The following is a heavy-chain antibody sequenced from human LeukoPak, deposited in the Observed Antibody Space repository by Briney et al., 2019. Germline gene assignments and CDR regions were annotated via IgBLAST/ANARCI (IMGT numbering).Heavy chain of an antibody. Sequence: PGGSLRLSCAASGFTFSSYSMNWVRQAPGKGLEWVSSISSSSSYIYYADSVKGRFTISRDNAKNSLYLQMNSLRAEDTAVYYCARDYQPTYYYDSSGYPPYYWGQG. CDR2: ISSSSSYI. V-gene: IGHV3-21*01. CDR3: ARDYQPTYYYDSSGYPPYY. J-gene: IGHJ4*02. CDR1: GFTFSSYS. D-gene: IGHD3-22*01.